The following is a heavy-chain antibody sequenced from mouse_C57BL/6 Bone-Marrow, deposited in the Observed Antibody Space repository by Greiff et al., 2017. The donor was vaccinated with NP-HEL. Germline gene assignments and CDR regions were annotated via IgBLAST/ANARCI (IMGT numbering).Heavy chain of an antibody. CDR2: IYPGDGDT. D-gene: IGHD1-1*01. J-gene: IGHJ1*03. CDR1: GYAFSSSW. Sequence: QVQLQQSGPELVKPGASVKISCKASGYAFSSSWMNWVKQRPGTGLEWIGRIYPGDGDTNYNGKFKGKATLTADKSSSTAYMQLSSLTSEDSAVYFCARLGTTVVADWYFDVWGTGTTVTVSS. CDR3: ARLGTTVVADWYFDV. V-gene: IGHV1-82*01.